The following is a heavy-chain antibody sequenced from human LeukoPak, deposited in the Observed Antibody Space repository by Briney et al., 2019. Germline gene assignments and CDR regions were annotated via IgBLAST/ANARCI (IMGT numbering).Heavy chain of an antibody. V-gene: IGHV4-34*01. D-gene: IGHD6-19*01. Sequence: SETLSLTCGVSGGSFSDSYWSWIRQPPGKGLEWIGKINHSGSTNYKPSLKTRVTIAADTSKNHFSLKLSSVTAADTAVYYCARRRPVAGNVRFYYYAMDVWGQGITVTVSS. CDR3: ARRRPVAGNVRFYYYAMDV. CDR2: INHSGST. J-gene: IGHJ6*02. CDR1: GGSFSDSY.